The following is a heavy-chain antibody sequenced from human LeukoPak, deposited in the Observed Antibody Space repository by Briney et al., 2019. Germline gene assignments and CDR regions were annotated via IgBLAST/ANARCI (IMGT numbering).Heavy chain of an antibody. CDR3: STIYCSSTSCSTNYFDY. CDR2: ISAYNGNT. J-gene: IGHJ4*02. Sequence: GASVKASCKASGYTFTSYGISWVRQAPGQGLEWMGWISAYNGNTKYAQKLQGRVTMTTDTSTNTAYMELTGLRSDDTAVYYCSTIYCSSTSCSTNYFDYWGQGTLVTVSS. CDR1: GYTFTSYG. D-gene: IGHD2-2*01. V-gene: IGHV1-18*01.